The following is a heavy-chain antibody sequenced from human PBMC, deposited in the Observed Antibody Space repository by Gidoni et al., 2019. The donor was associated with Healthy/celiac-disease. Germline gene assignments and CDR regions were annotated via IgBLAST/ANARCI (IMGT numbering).Heavy chain of an antibody. J-gene: IGHJ3*02. CDR2: LNHSGSA. Sequence: QVQLQQWGAGLLKPSETLSLTCAVYGGSFSGYYWRWIRQPPGKGREWIGELNHSGSANSNPSLKSRVTISVDTSKNQFSLKLSSVTAADTAVYYCAAPHYYDSSGYYSAFDIWGQGTMVTVSS. CDR1: GGSFSGYY. CDR3: AAPHYYDSSGYYSAFDI. D-gene: IGHD3-22*01. V-gene: IGHV4-34*01.